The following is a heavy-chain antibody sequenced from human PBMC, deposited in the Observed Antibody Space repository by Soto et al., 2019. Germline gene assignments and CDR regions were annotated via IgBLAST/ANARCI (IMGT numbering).Heavy chain of an antibody. Sequence: QVQLQESGPGLVKPSGTLSLTCAVSGGSISSSNWWSWVRQPPGKGLEWIGEIYHSGSTNYNPSLKSRVTISVDKSKNQFSLKLSSVTAADTAVYYCARVFSSLWFGELSGAFDIWGQGTMVTVSS. J-gene: IGHJ3*02. CDR3: ARVFSSLWFGELSGAFDI. V-gene: IGHV4-4*02. CDR2: IYHSGST. D-gene: IGHD3-10*01. CDR1: GGSISSSNW.